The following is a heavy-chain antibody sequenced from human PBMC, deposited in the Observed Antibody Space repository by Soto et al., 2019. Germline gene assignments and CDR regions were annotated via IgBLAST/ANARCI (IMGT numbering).Heavy chain of an antibody. CDR2: IDPSDSYT. CDR3: ARLILEDCSSNSCLRSIDP. D-gene: IGHD2-2*01. Sequence: KISCKGSGYSFTSYWISWVRQMPGKGLEWMGRIDPSDSYTNYSPSFQGHVTISADKSISTAYLQWSSLKASDTAMYYCARLILEDCSSNSCLRSIDPWGQGTLVTVSS. J-gene: IGHJ5*02. V-gene: IGHV5-10-1*01. CDR1: GYSFTSYW.